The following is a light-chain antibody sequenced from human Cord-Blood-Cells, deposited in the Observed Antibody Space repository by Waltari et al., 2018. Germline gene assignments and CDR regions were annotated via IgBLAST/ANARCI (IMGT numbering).Light chain of an antibody. CDR2: EVS. J-gene: IGLJ1*01. V-gene: IGLV2-23*02. CDR3: CSYAGSSTFYV. CDR1: SSDVGGYNL. Sequence: QSALTQPASVSGSPGQSITISCTGTSSDVGGYNLVSWYQQHPGKAPKLMIYEVSKRPSGVSNRFSGSNSGNTASLTISGRQAEDEADYYCCSYAGSSTFYVFGTGTKVTVL.